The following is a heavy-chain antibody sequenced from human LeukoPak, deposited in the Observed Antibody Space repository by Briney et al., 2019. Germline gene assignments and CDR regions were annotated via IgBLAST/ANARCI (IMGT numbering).Heavy chain of an antibody. D-gene: IGHD6-13*01. CDR3: ASKGLAAAAYAFDI. V-gene: IGHV3-53*01. CDR1: GFTVSSNY. CDR2: IYSGGST. Sequence: PGGSLRLSCAASGFTVSSNYMSWVRQAPGKGLEWVSVIYSGGSTYYADSVKGRFTISRDNSKNTLYLQMNSLRAEDTAVYYCASKGLAAAAYAFDIWGQGTMVTVSS. J-gene: IGHJ3*02.